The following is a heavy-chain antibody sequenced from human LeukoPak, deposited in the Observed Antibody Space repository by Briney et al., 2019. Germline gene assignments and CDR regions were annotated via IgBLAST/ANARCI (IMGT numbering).Heavy chain of an antibody. CDR1: GYTLTELS. CDR3: ATYSSSVFSANWFDP. Sequence: ASVPVSCTVSGYTLTELSMHWVRQAPGKGLEWMGGFDPEDGETIYAQKFQGRVTMTEDTSTDTAYMELSSLRSEDTAVYYCATYSSSVFSANWFDPWGQGTLVSVSS. J-gene: IGHJ5*02. CDR2: FDPEDGET. D-gene: IGHD6-13*01. V-gene: IGHV1-24*01.